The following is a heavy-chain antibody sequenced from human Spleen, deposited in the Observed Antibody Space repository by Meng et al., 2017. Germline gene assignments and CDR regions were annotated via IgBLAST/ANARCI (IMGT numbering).Heavy chain of an antibody. CDR2: IIPIFGTA. D-gene: IGHD1-26*01. Sequence: SVKVSCKASGGTFSSYAISWVRQAPGQGLEWMGGIIPIFGTANYAQKFQGRVTITTDESTSTAYMELSSLRSEDTAVYYCARESFEIVGAPGAFDIWGQGTRVTVSS. CDR1: GGTFSSYA. V-gene: IGHV1-69*05. CDR3: ARESFEIVGAPGAFDI. J-gene: IGHJ3*02.